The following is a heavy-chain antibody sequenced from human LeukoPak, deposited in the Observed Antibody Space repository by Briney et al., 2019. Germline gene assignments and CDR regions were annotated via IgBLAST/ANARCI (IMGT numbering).Heavy chain of an antibody. CDR2: ISYDGSNK. Sequence: SGGSLRLSCAASGFTFSSYGMHWVRQAPGKGLEWVAVISYDGSNKYYADSVKGRSTISRDNSKNTVYLQMNSLRAEDTAVYYCAKNVWLGELLPFDYWGQGTLVTVSS. J-gene: IGHJ4*02. D-gene: IGHD3-10*01. V-gene: IGHV3-30*18. CDR1: GFTFSSYG. CDR3: AKNVWLGELLPFDY.